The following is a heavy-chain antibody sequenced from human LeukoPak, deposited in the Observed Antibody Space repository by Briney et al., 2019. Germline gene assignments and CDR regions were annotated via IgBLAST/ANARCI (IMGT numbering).Heavy chain of an antibody. J-gene: IGHJ4*02. D-gene: IGHD1-26*01. CDR1: GFTFSSYA. Sequence: GGSLRLSCSASGFTFSSYAMHWVRQAPGKGLEYVSAISSNGGSTYYADSVKGRFTISRDNSKNTLYLQMSSLRAEDTAVYYCVKDYGVGAQTLYYFDCWGQGTLVTVSS. CDR2: ISSNGGST. V-gene: IGHV3-64D*06. CDR3: VKDYGVGAQTLYYFDC.